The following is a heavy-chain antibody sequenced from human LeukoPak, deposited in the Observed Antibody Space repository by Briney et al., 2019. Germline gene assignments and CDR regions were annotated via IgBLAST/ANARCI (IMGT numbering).Heavy chain of an antibody. CDR2: ISHRGTTI. V-gene: IGHV3-11*01. CDR3: AKGAWTMIVVVTVDY. J-gene: IGHJ4*02. CDR1: GFTFSDYY. D-gene: IGHD3-22*01. Sequence: GGSLRLSCAASGFTFSDYYMSWLRQAPGKGLEWISYISHRGTTIYYADSVKGRFTISRDNAKKSLYLQMNSLRAEDTAVYYCAKGAWTMIVVVTVDYWGQGTLVTVSS.